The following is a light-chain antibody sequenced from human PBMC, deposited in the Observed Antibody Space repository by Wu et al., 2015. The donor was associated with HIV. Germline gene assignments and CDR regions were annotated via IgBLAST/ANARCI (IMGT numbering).Light chain of an antibody. CDR2: GAS. J-gene: IGKJ4*01. Sequence: EIVMTQSPATLSVSPGERVTLSCRASQSIATNLAWYQQKPGQSPRLLIYGASTRASGIAPRFSGSGSGTHFTLTISSMQSEDFGLYYCQQYNNWPPLTFGGGTKGGDQT. V-gene: IGKV3-15*01. CDR1: QSIATN. CDR3: QQYNNWPPLT.